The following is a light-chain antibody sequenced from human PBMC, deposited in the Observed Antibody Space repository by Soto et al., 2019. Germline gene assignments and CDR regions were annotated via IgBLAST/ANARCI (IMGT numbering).Light chain of an antibody. CDR2: GTS. CDR3: QQYGSSKWT. CDR1: QSVSSSS. V-gene: IGKV3-20*01. J-gene: IGKJ1*01. Sequence: ETVLTQSPGTLSLSPGERATLSCRASQSVSSSSLAWYQQRPGQAPRLLIYGTSSRATGIPDRFSGSGSGTDLTLTISRLEPEDFAVYYCQQYGSSKWTFGQGTKVDIK.